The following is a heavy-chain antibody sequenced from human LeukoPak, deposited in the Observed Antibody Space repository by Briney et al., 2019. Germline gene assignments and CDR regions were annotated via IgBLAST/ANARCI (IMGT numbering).Heavy chain of an antibody. CDR3: ARVVVVPAAMSYNWFDP. CDR2: IYHSGST. J-gene: IGHJ5*02. V-gene: IGHV4-38-2*01. CDR1: GYSISSGYY. Sequence: PSETLSLTRAVSGYSISSGYYWGWIRQPPGKGLEWIGSIYHSGSTYYNPSLKSRVTISVDTSKNQFSLKLSSVTAADTAVYYCARVVVVPAAMSYNWFDPWGQGTLVTVSS. D-gene: IGHD2-2*01.